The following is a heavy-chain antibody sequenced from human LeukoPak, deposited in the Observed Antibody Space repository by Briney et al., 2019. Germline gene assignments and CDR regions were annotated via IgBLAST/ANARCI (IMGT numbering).Heavy chain of an antibody. CDR3: ARVASIGAIGDH. CDR2: INPSGGST. Sequence: GASVKVSCKASGYTFTDYYIHWVRQAPGQGLEWMGIINPSGGSTDYAQRFQGRVTMTRDMSTSTVYMELSSLRSEDTAVYYCARVASIGAIGDHWGQGTLVTVSS. CDR1: GYTFTDYY. D-gene: IGHD6-6*01. J-gene: IGHJ4*02. V-gene: IGHV1-46*01.